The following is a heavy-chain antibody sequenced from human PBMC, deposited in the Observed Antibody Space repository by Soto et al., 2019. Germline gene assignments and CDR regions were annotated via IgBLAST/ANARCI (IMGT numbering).Heavy chain of an antibody. J-gene: IGHJ6*02. CDR2: IKQDGSEK. Sequence: GGSLRLSCAASGFTFSSYWMSWVRQAPGKGLEWVANIKQDGSEKYYVDSVKGRFTISRDNAKNSLYLQMNSLSAEDTAVYYCASFTFSSGWRYYYYYGMDVWGQGTTVTVSS. V-gene: IGHV3-7*01. CDR3: ASFTFSSGWRYYYYYGMDV. CDR1: GFTFSSYW. D-gene: IGHD6-19*01.